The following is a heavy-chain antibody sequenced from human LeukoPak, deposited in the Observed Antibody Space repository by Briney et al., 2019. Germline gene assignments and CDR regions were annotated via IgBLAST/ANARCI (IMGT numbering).Heavy chain of an antibody. CDR3: ARVNWICDY. CDR2: IYRSGST. Sequence: PSETLSLTCAVSGYSTSNGYHWGWIRQPPGKGLEWIGSIYRSGSTYYNPSLKSRVTISVDTSKNHFSLRLSSVTAADTAVYYCARVNWICDYWGQGTLVTVSS. D-gene: IGHD1-20*01. V-gene: IGHV4-38-2*01. CDR1: GYSTSNGYH. J-gene: IGHJ4*02.